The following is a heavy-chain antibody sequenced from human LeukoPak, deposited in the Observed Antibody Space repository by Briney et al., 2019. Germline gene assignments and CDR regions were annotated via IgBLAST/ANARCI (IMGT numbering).Heavy chain of an antibody. Sequence: GGSLRLSCAASGFTFRNYGMHWVRQAPGRGLEWASIISYDGSNKYYADSVMGRFTISRDNSKSTLYLQMNSLRAEDTAVYYCAKDAPNSSVHWGQGTLVTVSS. CDR1: GFTFRNYG. D-gene: IGHD6-19*01. CDR3: AKDAPNSSVH. CDR2: ISYDGSNK. V-gene: IGHV3-30*18. J-gene: IGHJ4*02.